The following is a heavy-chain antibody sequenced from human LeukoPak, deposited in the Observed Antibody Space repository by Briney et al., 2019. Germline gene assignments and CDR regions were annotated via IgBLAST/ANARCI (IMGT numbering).Heavy chain of an antibody. D-gene: IGHD6-19*01. V-gene: IGHV4-59*04. CDR1: GGSISGHF. J-gene: IGHJ5*02. CDR3: AQRALTVAGWIWFDL. Sequence: SETLSLTCTVSGGSISGHFWSWIRQSPGKGLEWIAYIYNSGVTYINPSLQSRVTISIDTSKNQVSLKLGSVTAADTAVYYCAQRALTVAGWIWFDLWGQGTLVTLSS. CDR2: IYNSGVT.